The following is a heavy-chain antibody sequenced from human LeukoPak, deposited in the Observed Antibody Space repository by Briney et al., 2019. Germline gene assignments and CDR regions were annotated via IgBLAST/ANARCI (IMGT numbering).Heavy chain of an antibody. CDR2: IRSKAYGGTT. Sequence: SGRPLRLSCTASGFTFGDYAMSWVRQAPGKGLEWVGFIRSKAYGGTTEYAASVKGRFTISRDDSKSIAYLQMNSLKTEDTAVYYCTRDGRYGDFNFDYWGQGTLVTVSS. V-gene: IGHV3-49*04. J-gene: IGHJ4*02. D-gene: IGHD4-17*01. CDR3: TRDGRYGDFNFDY. CDR1: GFTFGDYA.